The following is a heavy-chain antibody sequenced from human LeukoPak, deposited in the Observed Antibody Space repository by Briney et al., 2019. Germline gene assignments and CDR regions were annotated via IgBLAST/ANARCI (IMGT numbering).Heavy chain of an antibody. CDR1: GGSISSYY. CDR2: IYTSGST. D-gene: IGHD3-3*01. Sequence: SETLSLTCTVSGGSISSYYWSWIRQPAGKGLEWLGRIYTSGSTYYNPSLKSRVTISVDTSKNQFSLKLSSVTAADTAVYYCGRDHGVVIVYFDYWGQGTLVSVSS. CDR3: GRDHGVVIVYFDY. J-gene: IGHJ4*02. V-gene: IGHV4-4*07.